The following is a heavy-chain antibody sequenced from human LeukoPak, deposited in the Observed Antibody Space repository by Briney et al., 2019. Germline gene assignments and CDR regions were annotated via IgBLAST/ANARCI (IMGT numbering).Heavy chain of an antibody. D-gene: IGHD3-22*01. V-gene: IGHV3-15*01. CDR3: VATYYYDTSGSITQANFDY. CDR1: GSTFTNAG. Sequence: GGSLSPSVAALGSTFTNAGMTGVGQVPGRGWGWVAGIKSKINGETTDYAAPVQGRFTISRDDSKNMLYLQMNSLQAEDTALYYCVATYYYDTSGSITQANFDYWGQGTLVTVSS. CDR2: IKSKINGETT. J-gene: IGHJ4*02.